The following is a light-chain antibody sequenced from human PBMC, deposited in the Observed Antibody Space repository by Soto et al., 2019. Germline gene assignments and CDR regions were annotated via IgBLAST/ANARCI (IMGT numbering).Light chain of an antibody. CDR2: KAS. Sequence: DIQLTQSPSTLSASVGDRVNITCRASQGIYRWLAWYQQKPGEAPKLLIYKASTLENGVSSRFSGSGYRTEFTLTISSLEDHDLASYYCQEYNSYVFGQGTKLEIK. CDR3: QEYNSYV. CDR1: QGIYRW. J-gene: IGKJ2*01. V-gene: IGKV1-5*03.